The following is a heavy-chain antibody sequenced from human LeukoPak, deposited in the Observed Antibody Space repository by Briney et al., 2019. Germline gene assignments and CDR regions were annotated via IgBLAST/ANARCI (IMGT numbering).Heavy chain of an antibody. V-gene: IGHV4-34*01. D-gene: IGHD2-2*03. CDR2: INHSGST. CDR3: ARHKVDIVVVPAAIGFDP. J-gene: IGHJ5*02. Sequence: PSETLSLTCAVYGGSFSGYYWSWIRQPPGKGLEWIGEINHSGSTNYNPSLKSRVTISVDTSKNQFSLKLSSVTAADTAVYYCARHKVDIVVVPAAIGFDPWGQGTLVTVSS. CDR1: GGSFSGYY.